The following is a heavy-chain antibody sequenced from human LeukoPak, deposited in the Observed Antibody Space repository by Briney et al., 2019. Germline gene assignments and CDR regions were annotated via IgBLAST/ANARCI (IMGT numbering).Heavy chain of an antibody. CDR1: GYTLTELS. J-gene: IGHJ4*02. D-gene: IGHD4-17*01. CDR3: ATSTVEKPWTIAFDY. CDR2: FDPEDGET. V-gene: IGHV1-24*01. Sequence: ASVKVSCKVSGYTLTELSMHWVRQAPGKGLEWMGGFDPEDGETIYAQKFQGRVTMTEDTSTDTAYMELGSLRSEDTAVYYCATSTVEKPWTIAFDYWGQGTLVTVSS.